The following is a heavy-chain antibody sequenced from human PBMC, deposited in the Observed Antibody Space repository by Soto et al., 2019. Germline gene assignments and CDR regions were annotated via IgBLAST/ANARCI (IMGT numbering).Heavy chain of an antibody. CDR1: GFSFSSFA. Sequence: EVLLLESGGGLVQPGGSLRLSCEASGFSFSSFAMNWVRQAPGKGLEWVSAIGDSGASTYYADSVKGRFTISRDNSRNTLYLQPNSLRAEDKAVYYCAKGVELDVWGNGTTFTVSS. V-gene: IGHV3-23*01. D-gene: IGHD1-26*01. CDR3: AKGVELDV. CDR2: IGDSGAST. J-gene: IGHJ6*04.